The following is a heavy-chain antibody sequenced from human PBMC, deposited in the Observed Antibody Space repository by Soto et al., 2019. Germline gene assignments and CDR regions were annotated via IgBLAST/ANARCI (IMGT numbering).Heavy chain of an antibody. CDR3: ARQPYDSTGYYYGA. CDR2: MYSGGNT. D-gene: IGHD3-22*01. Sequence: SETLSLTCTVSGGSFSSSTYYWGWIRQPPGKGLEWIGSMYSGGNTYYNPSLKSRVTVSVDTSKNHFSLKLTSVTAADTAMYYCARQPYDSTGYYYGAWGQGTLVNVSS. J-gene: IGHJ5*02. V-gene: IGHV4-39*01. CDR1: GGSFSSSTYY.